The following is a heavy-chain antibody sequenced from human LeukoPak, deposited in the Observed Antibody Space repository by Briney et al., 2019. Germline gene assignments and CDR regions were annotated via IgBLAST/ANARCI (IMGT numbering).Heavy chain of an antibody. CDR1: GFAFTSSA. V-gene: IGHV1-58*02. Sequence: GASAKVSCKASGFAFTSSAMQWVRQARGQRLEWIGWIAVGSGNANYAQKFQERATITRDMSTSTAYMELSSLRSEDTAVYYCAAGCSGTSCALYHYYGMDVWGQGTTVTVSS. CDR2: IAVGSGNA. J-gene: IGHJ6*02. D-gene: IGHD2-15*01. CDR3: AAGCSGTSCALYHYYGMDV.